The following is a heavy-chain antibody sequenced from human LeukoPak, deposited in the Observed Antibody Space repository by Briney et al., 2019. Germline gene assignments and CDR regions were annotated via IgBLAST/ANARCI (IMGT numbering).Heavy chain of an antibody. J-gene: IGHJ4*02. V-gene: IGHV1-8*01. CDR2: MNPNSGNT. D-gene: IGHD3-3*01. Sequence: ASVKVSCKASGYTFTSYDINWVRQATGQGLEWMGWMNPNSGNTGYAQKFQGRVTMTRNTSISTAYMELSSLRSEDTAVYYCARDCSDFWSGYYGALCYWGQGTLVTVSS. CDR3: ARDCSDFWSGYYGALCY. CDR1: GYTFTSYD.